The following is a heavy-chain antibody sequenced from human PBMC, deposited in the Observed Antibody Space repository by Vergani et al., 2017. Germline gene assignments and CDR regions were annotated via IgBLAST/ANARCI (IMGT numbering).Heavy chain of an antibody. CDR2: ISSSSSYT. CDR3: ARGAYCGGDCYYSDY. D-gene: IGHD2-21*02. V-gene: IGHV3-11*05. Sequence: VQLVESGGGLVKPGGSLRLSCAASGFTFSDYYMSWIRQAPGKGLEWVSYISSSSSYTNYADSVQGRFTISRDNAKNSLYLQMNSLRAEDTAVYYCARGAYCGGDCYYSDYWGQGTLVTVSS. CDR1: GFTFSDYY. J-gene: IGHJ4*02.